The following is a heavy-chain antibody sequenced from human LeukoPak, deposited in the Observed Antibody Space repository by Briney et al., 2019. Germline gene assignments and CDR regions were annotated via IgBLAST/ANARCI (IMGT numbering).Heavy chain of an antibody. CDR3: ARTLWFGELLRGGWFDP. CDR1: GFSLSTSGMC. J-gene: IGHJ5*02. CDR2: IDWDDDK. V-gene: IGHV2-70*11. D-gene: IGHD3-10*01. Sequence: ESGPALVKPTQTLTLTCTFSGFSLSTSGMCVSWIRQPPGKAPEWLARIDWDDDKYYSTSLKTRLTISKDTSKNQVVLTMTNMDPVDTATYYCARTLWFGELLRGGWFDPWGQGTLVTVSS.